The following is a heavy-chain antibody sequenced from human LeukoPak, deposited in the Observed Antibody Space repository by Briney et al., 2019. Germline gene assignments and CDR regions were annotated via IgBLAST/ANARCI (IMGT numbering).Heavy chain of an antibody. CDR2: INPNSGGT. J-gene: IGHJ4*02. D-gene: IGHD3-16*01. V-gene: IGHV1-2*02. Sequence: ASVKVSCKPSGYTFTGYYMHWVRQAPGQGREWMGWINPNSGGTNCAQKFQGRVTMTRETSISTAYMEPSRLRSYDTAVYYCARDFPYGLGYWGQGTLVTVSS. CDR3: ARDFPYGLGY. CDR1: GYTFTGYY.